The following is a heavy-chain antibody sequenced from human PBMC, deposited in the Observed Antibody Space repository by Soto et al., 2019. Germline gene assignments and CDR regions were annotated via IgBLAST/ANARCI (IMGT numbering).Heavy chain of an antibody. D-gene: IGHD3-22*01. V-gene: IGHV4-31*03. CDR1: GGSISSGGYY. CDR2: IYYSGST. CDR3: AITPTYYYDSSGSPPRFDY. J-gene: IGHJ4*02. Sequence: KASETLSLTCTVSGGSISSGGYYWSWIRQHPGKGLEWIGYIYYSGSTYYNPSLKSRVTISVDTSKNQFSLKLSSVTAADTAVYYCAITPTYYYDSSGSPPRFDYWGQGTLVTVSS.